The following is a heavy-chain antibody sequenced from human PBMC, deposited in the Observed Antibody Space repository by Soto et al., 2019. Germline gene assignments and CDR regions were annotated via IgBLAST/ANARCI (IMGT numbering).Heavy chain of an antibody. CDR1: GGSFSGYY. V-gene: IGHV4-34*01. J-gene: IGHJ2*01. CDR3: ARGRGDGYNQNWYFDL. D-gene: IGHD3-10*01. CDR2: INNGGSS. Sequence: QVHLQQWGAGLLKPSETLSLTCAVYGGSFSGYYWSWIRQPPGKGLEWIGEINNGGSSNYNPSLKSRGSMSVGTSNNQFSLKLTSVTAADTAVDYCARGRGDGYNQNWYFDLWGRGTLVTVSS.